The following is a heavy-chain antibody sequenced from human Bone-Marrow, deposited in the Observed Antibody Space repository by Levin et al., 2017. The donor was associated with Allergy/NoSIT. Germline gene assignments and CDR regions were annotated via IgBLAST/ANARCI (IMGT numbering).Heavy chain of an antibody. Sequence: PSETLSLTCAASGFTFNTYGMIWVRQAPGKGLEWVSYISSRRTTIYYADSVKGRFTISRDDAKNSLYLQMSSLSAEDTAVYYCARDEEAYGDAFDIWGQGTRVTVSS. D-gene: IGHD2-8*01. CDR3: ARDEEAYGDAFDI. V-gene: IGHV3-48*01. J-gene: IGHJ3*02. CDR1: GFTFNTYG. CDR2: ISSRRTTI.